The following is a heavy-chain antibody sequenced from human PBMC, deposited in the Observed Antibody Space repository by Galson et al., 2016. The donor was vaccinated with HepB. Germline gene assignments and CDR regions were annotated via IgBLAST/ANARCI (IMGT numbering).Heavy chain of an antibody. D-gene: IGHD6-19*01. J-gene: IGHJ4*02. CDR1: EFTLSYHW. CDR3: ARLGGSGWTSDF. CDR2: MKGDETQK. V-gene: IGHV3-7*01. Sequence: SLRLSCAVSEFTLSYHWMNWVRQAPGKGLEWVATMKGDETQKRYVDSVKGRFTLSRGNAESSLFLQMGSLRAEDTAVYYCARLGGSGWTSDFWGQGTLVTVSS.